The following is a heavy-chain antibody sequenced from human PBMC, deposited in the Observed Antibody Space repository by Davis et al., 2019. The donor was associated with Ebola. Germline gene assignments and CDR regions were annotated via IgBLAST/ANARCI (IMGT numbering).Heavy chain of an antibody. V-gene: IGHV3-23*01. J-gene: IGHJ4*02. D-gene: IGHD4-17*01. Sequence: GESLKISCTDSVITFSSYAMTWVRQAPGKGLEWVSAISGSGGSTYYADSVKGRFTISRDNSKNTVYLQMNSLRGDDTALYYCAKDYGDGFDYWGQGTLVTVAS. CDR1: VITFSSYA. CDR3: AKDYGDGFDY. CDR2: ISGSGGST.